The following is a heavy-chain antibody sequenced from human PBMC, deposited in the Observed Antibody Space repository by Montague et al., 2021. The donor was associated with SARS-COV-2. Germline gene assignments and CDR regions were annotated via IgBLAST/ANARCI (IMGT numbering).Heavy chain of an antibody. J-gene: IGHJ5*01. CDR1: FGSISTYY. CDR2: IFYNGST. Sequence: SETLSLTCTVSFGSISTYYWSWIRQPPGKELEWIGFIFYNGSTKYNPSLKRRVSISPDTSKNQFSLELSSVTAADTAVYYCARQDAWAYCGDECYRGWFDSWGQGTLVTVSS. CDR3: ARQDAWAYCGDECYRGWFDS. D-gene: IGHD2-21*01. V-gene: IGHV4-59*01.